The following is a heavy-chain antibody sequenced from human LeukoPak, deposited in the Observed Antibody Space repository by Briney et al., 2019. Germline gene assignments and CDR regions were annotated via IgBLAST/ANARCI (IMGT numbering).Heavy chain of an antibody. CDR3: ARGSTIAVAGIDY. CDR1: GGSFSGYY. V-gene: IGHV4-34*01. CDR2: INHSGST. D-gene: IGHD6-19*01. J-gene: IGHJ4*02. Sequence: SETLSLTCAVYGGSFSGYYWSWIRQPPGKGLEWIGEINHSGSTNYNPSLKSRVTISVDTSKNQFSPKLSSVTAADTAVYYCARGSTIAVAGIDYWGQGTLVTVSS.